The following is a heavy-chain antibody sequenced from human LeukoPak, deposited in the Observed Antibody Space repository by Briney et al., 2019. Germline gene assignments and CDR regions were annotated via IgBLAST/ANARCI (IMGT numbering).Heavy chain of an antibody. CDR1: GFTFSSYG. J-gene: IGHJ4*02. D-gene: IGHD4-17*01. Sequence: PGGSLRLSCAAPGFTFSSYGMHWVRQAPGKGLEWVAVIWYDGSNKYYADSVKGRFTISRDNSKNTLCLQMNSLRAEDTAVYYCAKGAYGDFDWGQGTLVTVSS. CDR2: IWYDGSNK. V-gene: IGHV3-30*02. CDR3: AKGAYGDFD.